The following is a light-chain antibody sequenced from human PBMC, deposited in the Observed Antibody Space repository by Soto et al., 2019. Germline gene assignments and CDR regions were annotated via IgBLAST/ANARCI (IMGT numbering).Light chain of an antibody. CDR2: EVS. CDR1: TSDVGGYSF. CDR3: ASYTSSRAPWI. V-gene: IGLV2-14*03. Sequence: QSVLTQPASVSGSPGQTITISCTGSTSDVGGYSFVSWYRQYPGQAPKLIIYEVSNRPSGLSNRFSGSKSANTASLTIAGLQTEDEADYYCASYTSSRAPWIFGTATKVTVL. J-gene: IGLJ1*01.